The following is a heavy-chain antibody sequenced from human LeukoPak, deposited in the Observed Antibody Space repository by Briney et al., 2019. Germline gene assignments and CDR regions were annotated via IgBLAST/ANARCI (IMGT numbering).Heavy chain of an antibody. V-gene: IGHV4-31*11. CDR3: ARARAGYNYFDH. CDR1: GDSIINGDYY. Sequence: SETLSLTCAVSGDSIINGDYYWSWIRQSAGKGLEWIAYIHYSGNTYYNPSLTSRVIISVDRAQNQFSLKVNSVTAAETAVYYCARARAGYNYFDHWGQGTLVTISS. CDR2: IHYSGNT. D-gene: IGHD5-24*01. J-gene: IGHJ4*02.